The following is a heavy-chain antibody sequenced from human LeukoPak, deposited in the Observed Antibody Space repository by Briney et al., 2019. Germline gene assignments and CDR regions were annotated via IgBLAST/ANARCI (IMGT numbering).Heavy chain of an antibody. V-gene: IGHV4-39*07. D-gene: IGHD3-3*01. CDR2: IYYSGST. J-gene: IGHJ4*02. CDR3: ARDSLLESGFDY. Sequence: SETLSLTCTVSGGSISSSSYYWGWIRQPPGKGLEWIGSIYYSGSTYYNPSLKSRVTISVNTSKNQFSLKLSSVTAADTAVYYCARDSLLESGFDYWGQGTLVTVSS. CDR1: GGSISSSSYY.